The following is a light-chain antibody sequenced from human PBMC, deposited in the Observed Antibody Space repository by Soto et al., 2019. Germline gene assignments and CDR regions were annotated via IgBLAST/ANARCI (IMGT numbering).Light chain of an antibody. V-gene: IGLV2-8*01. CDR3: SSYAGSNNYV. CDR2: EVS. CDR1: SSDVGGYNY. Sequence: QSALTQPPSASGSPRQSVTISCTGTSSDVGGYNYVSWYQQHPGKAPKLMIYEVSKRPSGVPDRFSGSKSGNTASLTVSGLKAEDEADYYCSSYAGSNNYVFGTGTKVTVL. J-gene: IGLJ1*01.